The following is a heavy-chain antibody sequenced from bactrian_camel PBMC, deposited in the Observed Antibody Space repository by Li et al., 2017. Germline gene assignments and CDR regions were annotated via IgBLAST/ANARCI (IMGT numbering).Heavy chain of an antibody. Sequence: HVQLVESGGGSVQAGGSLRLSCAISGDTDGKYCMGWFRQAPGKEREGLTTIDSDGATSYADSVKGRFTISKDNAKNTLTLQMNSLKPEDTAVYYCACSTQFAYWGPGTQVTVS. CDR3: ACSTQFAY. CDR2: IDSDGAT. V-gene: IGHV3S26*01. CDR1: GDTDGKYC. D-gene: IGHD1*01. J-gene: IGHJ4*01.